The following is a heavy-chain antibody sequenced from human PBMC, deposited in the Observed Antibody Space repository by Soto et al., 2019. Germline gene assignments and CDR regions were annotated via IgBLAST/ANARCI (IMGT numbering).Heavy chain of an antibody. CDR2: IKQDGSEK. CDR3: AREGGAGHYDFWSGSYPHSQGMDV. J-gene: IGHJ6*02. V-gene: IGHV3-7*03. D-gene: IGHD3-3*01. CDR1: GFRFSSYW. Sequence: HPXVCLRRTCAACGFRFSSYWMSWVRQAPGKGLEWVANIKQDGSEKYYVDSVKGRFTISRDNAKNSLYLQMNSLRAKDTAVYYCAREGGAGHYDFWSGSYPHSQGMDVWGQRTTVTVSS.